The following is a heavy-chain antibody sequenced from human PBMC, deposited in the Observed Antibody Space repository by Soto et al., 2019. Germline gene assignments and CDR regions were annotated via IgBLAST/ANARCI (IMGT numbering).Heavy chain of an antibody. Sequence: QVQLLQSGAEVRQPGASVKVSCQASGHTFSGYFIQWVRLAPGQGLEWVGWINPNAGATKSAPKCKGRVTMTGETSPTSVYIDRAGLRHQAPPVYFCAGPYRPGSDTALVLGGQGTLVTVSS. CDR2: INPNAGAT. CDR1: GHTFSGYF. D-gene: IGHD5-18*01. CDR3: AGPYRPGSDTALVL. V-gene: IGHV1-2*02. J-gene: IGHJ4*02.